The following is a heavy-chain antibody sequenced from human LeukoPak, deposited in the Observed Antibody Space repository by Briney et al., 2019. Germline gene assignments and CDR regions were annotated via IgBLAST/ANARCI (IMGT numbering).Heavy chain of an antibody. Sequence: GGSLRLSCAASGFTFSSYSMNWVRQAPGKGLEWVSYISSSSSTIYYADSVKGRFTTSRDNAKNSLYLQMNSLRAEDTAVYYCARADRDYYDSSGYKYWGQGTLVTVSS. CDR1: GFTFSSYS. D-gene: IGHD3-22*01. CDR2: ISSSSSTI. CDR3: ARADRDYYDSSGYKY. J-gene: IGHJ4*02. V-gene: IGHV3-48*01.